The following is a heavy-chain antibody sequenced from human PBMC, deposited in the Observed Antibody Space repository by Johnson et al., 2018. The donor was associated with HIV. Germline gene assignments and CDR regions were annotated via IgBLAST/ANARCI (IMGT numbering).Heavy chain of an antibody. CDR3: ARDTAMVHDAFDI. J-gene: IGHJ3*02. CDR1: GFTFSSYA. Sequence: EHLVESGGGLVQPGGSLRLSCAASGFTFSSYAMSWVRQAPGKGLEWVSVIYSGGSTYYADSVKGRFTISRDNSKNTLYLQMNSLRAEDTAVYYCARDTAMVHDAFDIWGQGTMVTVSS. D-gene: IGHD5-18*01. CDR2: IYSGGST. V-gene: IGHV3-66*01.